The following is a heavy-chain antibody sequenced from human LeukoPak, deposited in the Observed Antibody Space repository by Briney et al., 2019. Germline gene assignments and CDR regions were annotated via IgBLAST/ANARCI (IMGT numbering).Heavy chain of an antibody. CDR2: IWSNGINA. Sequence: GGSLRLSCAAPGFSFSSCGMHWVRQAPGEGLEWLTVIWSNGINAYYADSVQGRFTISRDDSKNTLYLQMNNLRGEDTAVYYCARERAPFDGFDLWGQGTTVTVSS. CDR1: GFSFSSCG. V-gene: IGHV3-33*01. J-gene: IGHJ3*01. CDR3: ARERAPFDGFDL.